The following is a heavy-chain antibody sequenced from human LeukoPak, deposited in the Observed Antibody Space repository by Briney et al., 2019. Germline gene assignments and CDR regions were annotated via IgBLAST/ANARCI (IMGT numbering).Heavy chain of an antibody. J-gene: IGHJ4*02. CDR3: AGRANGTFY. D-gene: IGHD2-8*01. V-gene: IGHV4-34*01. CDR2: VNHSGGT. Sequence: SQTLSPTCAVYGGSFSGYYWNWTRHPPGRGLEWIGEVNHSGGTNYNPSLKSRATISIDTSKNQFSLRPRSVTAADTGVYYRAGRANGTFYWGQGTLVTVSS. CDR1: GGSFSGYY.